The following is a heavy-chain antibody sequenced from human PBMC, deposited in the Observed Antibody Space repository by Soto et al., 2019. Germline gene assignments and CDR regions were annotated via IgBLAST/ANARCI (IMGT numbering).Heavy chain of an antibody. V-gene: IGHV4-4*07. CDR2: IYTSGST. D-gene: IGHD1-1*01. CDR3: ATENWLLDYYYYGMDV. CDR1: GGYISSYC. J-gene: IGHJ6*02. Sequence: SETLSLTCTVSGGYISSYCWSWIRQPAGKGLEWIGRIYTSGSTNYNPSLKSRFTTSVYTSKNQFSLKLSSVTAADTAVYYCATENWLLDYYYYGMDVWGQGTRVT.